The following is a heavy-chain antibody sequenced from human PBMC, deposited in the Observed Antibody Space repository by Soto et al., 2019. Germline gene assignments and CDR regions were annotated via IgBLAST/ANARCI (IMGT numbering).Heavy chain of an antibody. Sequence: QVQLMQSGAEVRKPGASVRLSCKASGYTFTNCYLHWVRQAPGQGLEWMGIINPNDGSTTYPQKFQGRVTMTRDTPTSTVYMELGSLRSEDTAVYFCARDLPTVLTLSPTYYGMDVWGQGTTVTVSS. CDR2: INPNDGST. V-gene: IGHV1-46*03. CDR3: ARDLPTVLTLSPTYYGMDV. CDR1: GYTFTNCY. D-gene: IGHD4-17*01. J-gene: IGHJ6*02.